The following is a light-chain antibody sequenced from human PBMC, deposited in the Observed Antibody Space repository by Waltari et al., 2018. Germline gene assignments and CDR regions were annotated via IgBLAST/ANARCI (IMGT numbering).Light chain of an antibody. Sequence: QSALTQPASVSASPGPSITIPCTGSSSDVGGYNYVSWYQQHPGKAPKLMIYDVNKWPSGVSNRFSGSKSGNTAFLTISGLQAEDEADYYCSSYRSSSYTGSDSHVVFGGGTKLTVL. V-gene: IGLV2-14*03. CDR1: SSDVGGYNY. J-gene: IGLJ2*01. CDR3: SSYRSSSYTGSDSHVV. CDR2: DVN.